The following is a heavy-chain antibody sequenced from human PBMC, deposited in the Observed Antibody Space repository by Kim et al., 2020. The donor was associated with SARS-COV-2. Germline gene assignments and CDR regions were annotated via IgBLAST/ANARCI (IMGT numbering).Heavy chain of an antibody. Sequence: PSLKSRVTMSVDTSKNQFSLKLSCVTAADTAVYYCARGGGSYYFAEYFQHWGQGTLVTVSS. D-gene: IGHD1-26*01. J-gene: IGHJ1*01. V-gene: IGHV4-4*07. CDR3: ARGGGSYYFAEYFQH.